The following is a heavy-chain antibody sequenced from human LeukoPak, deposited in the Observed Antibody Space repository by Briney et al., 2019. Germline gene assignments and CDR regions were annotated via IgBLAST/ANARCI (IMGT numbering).Heavy chain of an antibody. V-gene: IGHV3-30*04. D-gene: IGHD3-10*01. CDR3: ARDEGDGYFQH. CDR1: GFTFSSYA. Sequence: PGRSLRLSCAASGFTFSSYAMHWVRQAPGKGLEWVAFISYDGNNKYYADSVKGRFTISRDNSKNMVYLQMNSLRADDTAVYYCARDEGDGYFQHWGQGTLVTVSS. CDR2: ISYDGNNK. J-gene: IGHJ1*01.